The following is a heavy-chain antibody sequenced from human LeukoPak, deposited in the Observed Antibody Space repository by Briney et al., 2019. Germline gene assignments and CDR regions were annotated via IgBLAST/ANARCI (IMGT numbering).Heavy chain of an antibody. V-gene: IGHV4-4*07. CDR1: GGSISSYF. D-gene: IGHD6-19*01. CDR3: ARSGGSSSGSLGLWYSDI. CDR2: IFSRRRG. J-gene: IGHJ3*02. Sequence: TGSLSLTRTVSGGSISSYFWTWIRQPARRGLEWIGHIFSRRRGQYHTSLKSRVTMSIDTSKNQLSLKLKSVTAADTAVYYCARSGGSSSGSLGLWYSDIWGQGTMVTVSP.